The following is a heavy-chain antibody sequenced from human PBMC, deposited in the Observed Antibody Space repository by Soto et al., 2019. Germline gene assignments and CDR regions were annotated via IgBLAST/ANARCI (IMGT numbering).Heavy chain of an antibody. D-gene: IGHD2-21*01. Sequence: GGSLRLSCKGSGYSFTSYWIGWVRQMPGKGLEWMGIIYPGDSDTRYSPSFQGQVTISADKSISTAYLQWSSLKASDTAMYYCARCGPIIRGAYYYYMDVWGKGTTVTVSS. CDR2: IYPGDSDT. V-gene: IGHV5-51*01. CDR3: ARCGPIIRGAYYYYMDV. CDR1: GYSFTSYW. J-gene: IGHJ6*03.